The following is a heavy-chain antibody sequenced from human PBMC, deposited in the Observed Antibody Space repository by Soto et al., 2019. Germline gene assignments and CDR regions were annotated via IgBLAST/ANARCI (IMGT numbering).Heavy chain of an antibody. CDR1: GFSLNTNGVG. CDR3: AHKGGGDRILDY. CDR2: IYWDDYK. J-gene: IGHJ4*02. V-gene: IGHV2-5*02. Sequence: QITLKESGPTLVKPTQTLTLTCTFSGFSLNTNGVGVGWIRQPPGKALEWLAIIYWDDYKHYSPSLKSRLTFTKDTSKHQAVLTMTNMDPVDPATYYCAHKGGGDRILDYWGQGTLVTVSS. D-gene: IGHD3-16*01.